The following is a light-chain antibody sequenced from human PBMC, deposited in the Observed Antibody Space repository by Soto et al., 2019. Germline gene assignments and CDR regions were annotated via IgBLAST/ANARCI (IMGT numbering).Light chain of an antibody. J-gene: IGLJ1*01. CDR2: SDN. CDR1: SSNIGSNY. CDR3: AAWDDTLSGYV. Sequence: QLVLTQPPSASGTPGQRVTISCSGSSSNIGSNYVFWYQHLPGMAPQLLIYSDNQRPSGVPDRFSGSKSGTSASLAISGLRSEDEADYYCAAWDDTLSGYVFGTGTKVTVL. V-gene: IGLV1-47*02.